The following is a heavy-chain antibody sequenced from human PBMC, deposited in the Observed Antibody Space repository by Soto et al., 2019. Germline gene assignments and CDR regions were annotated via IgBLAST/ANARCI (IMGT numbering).Heavy chain of an antibody. V-gene: IGHV3-7*05. Sequence: GGSLRLSCAASGFTFSSYWMSWVRQAPGKGLEWVAKIKQDGSEKYYVDSVKGRFTISRDNAKNSLYLQMNSLRAEDTAVYYCARTGALYYYYGMDVWGQGTTVTVSS. CDR1: GFTFSSYW. CDR2: IKQDGSEK. CDR3: ARTGALYYYYGMDV. J-gene: IGHJ6*02.